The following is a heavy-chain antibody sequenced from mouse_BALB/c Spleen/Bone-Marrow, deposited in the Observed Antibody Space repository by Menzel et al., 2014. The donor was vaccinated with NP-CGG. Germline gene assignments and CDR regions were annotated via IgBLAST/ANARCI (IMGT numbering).Heavy chain of an antibody. CDR3: ATYYGSGWYFDV. J-gene: IGHJ1*01. CDR1: GYSFTDYT. Sequence: VQLQQPGPELVKPEASMKISCKASGYSFTDYTMTWVKQSHGKNLEWIGLINPYNGGTGYNQKFKGKATLTVDKSSSTAYMDLLSLTSEDSAVYYCATYYGSGWYFDVWGAGTTVTVSS. CDR2: INPYNGGT. V-gene: IGHV1-26*01. D-gene: IGHD1-1*01.